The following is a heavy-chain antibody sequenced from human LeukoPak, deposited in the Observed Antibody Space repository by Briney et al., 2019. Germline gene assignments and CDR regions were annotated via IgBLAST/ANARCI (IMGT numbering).Heavy chain of an antibody. CDR3: ARVGGYYYADDAFDI. J-gene: IGHJ3*02. CDR1: GFTFSDYY. D-gene: IGHD3-22*01. CDR2: ISSSGSTI. Sequence: GGSLRLSCAASGFTFSDYYMSWIRQAPGKGLEWVSYISSSGSTIYYADSVRGRFTISRDNAKNSLYLQMNSLRAEDTAVYYCARVGGYYYADDAFDIWGQGTMVTVSS. V-gene: IGHV3-11*04.